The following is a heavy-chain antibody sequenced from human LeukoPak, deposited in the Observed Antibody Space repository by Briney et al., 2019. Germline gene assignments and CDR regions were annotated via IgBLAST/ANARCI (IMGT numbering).Heavy chain of an antibody. V-gene: IGHV1-24*01. Sequence: WASVKVSCKVSGYTLTELSMHWVRQAPGKGLEWVGGFDPEDGETIYAQKFQGRVTMTEDTSTDTAYMELSSLRSEDTAVYYCATDPFVTTVTTLNYWGQGTLVTVSS. CDR2: FDPEDGET. J-gene: IGHJ4*02. CDR1: GYTLTELS. CDR3: ATDPFVTTVTTLNY. D-gene: IGHD4-17*01.